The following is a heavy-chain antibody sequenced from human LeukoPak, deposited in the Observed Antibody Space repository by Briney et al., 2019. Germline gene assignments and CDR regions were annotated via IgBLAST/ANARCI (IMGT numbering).Heavy chain of an antibody. CDR1: GFTFSNYA. CDR2: ISHSGYTT. CDR3: ASSTVTNDYAPPGYFDY. V-gene: IGHV3-23*01. J-gene: IGHJ4*02. D-gene: IGHD4-17*01. Sequence: GGSLRLSCAASGFTFSNYAMSWVRQAPGKGLEWVSAISHSGYTTYYADSVKGRFTISRDNSKNTLYLQMNSLRAEDTAVYYCASSTVTNDYAPPGYFDYWGQGTLVTVSS.